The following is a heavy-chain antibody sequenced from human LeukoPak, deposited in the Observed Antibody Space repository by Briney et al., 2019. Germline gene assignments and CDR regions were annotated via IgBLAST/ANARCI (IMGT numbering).Heavy chain of an antibody. CDR1: GYTFTGYY. CDR2: INPNSGGT. J-gene: IGHJ4*02. Sequence: ASVKVSCKASGYTFTGYYMHWARQAPGQGLEWMGWINPNSGGTNYAQKFQGRVTMTRDTSISTAYMELSRLRSDDTAVYYCAREQGRGSSWGKPLDYWGQGTLVTVSS. D-gene: IGHD6-6*01. V-gene: IGHV1-2*02. CDR3: AREQGRGSSWGKPLDY.